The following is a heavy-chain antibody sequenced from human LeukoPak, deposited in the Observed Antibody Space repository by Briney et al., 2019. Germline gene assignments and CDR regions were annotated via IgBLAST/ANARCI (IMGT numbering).Heavy chain of an antibody. CDR1: GDSIISSSYY. V-gene: IGHV4-39*07. CDR2: IYYSGNT. CDR3: ARVWGYFDY. J-gene: IGHJ4*02. Sequence: SETPSLTCIVSGDSIISSSYYWGWIRQPPGKGLEWIGTIYYSGNTHYNPSLKSRVTISLDTSKNQLSLNLTSVTAADTAVYYCARVWGYFDYWGQGTLVTVSS. D-gene: IGHD7-27*01.